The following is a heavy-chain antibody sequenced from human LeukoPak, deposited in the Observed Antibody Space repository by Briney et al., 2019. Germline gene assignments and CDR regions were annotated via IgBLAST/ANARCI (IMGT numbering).Heavy chain of an antibody. CDR1: GFTFSSYD. V-gene: IGHV3-48*03. J-gene: IGHJ4*02. CDR3: ARVSSGSYYILDY. Sequence: GGSLRLSCAASGFTFSSYDMNWVRQAPGKGLEWVSYISSSGSTIYYADSVKGRLTISRDNAKNSLYLQMSSLRAEDTAVCYCARVSSGSYYILDYWGQGTLVTVSS. CDR2: ISSSGSTI. D-gene: IGHD1-26*01.